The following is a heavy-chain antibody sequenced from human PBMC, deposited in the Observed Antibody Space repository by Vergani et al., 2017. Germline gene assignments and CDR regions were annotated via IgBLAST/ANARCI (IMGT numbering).Heavy chain of an antibody. D-gene: IGHD3-10*01. CDR1: GSTVSGNY. J-gene: IGHJ5*02. V-gene: IGHV3-66*02. Sequence: ELQLVESGGGLVQPGGSLRLSCAASGSTVSGNYMTWVRQPPGKGLDWVSHIYSGDETYYADSVKGRVTISRETSNNTLHLQINNLRVEDTAVYYCARGNYYGSGTYVDPWGQGTLVTVSS. CDR2: IYSGDET. CDR3: ARGNYYGSGTYVDP.